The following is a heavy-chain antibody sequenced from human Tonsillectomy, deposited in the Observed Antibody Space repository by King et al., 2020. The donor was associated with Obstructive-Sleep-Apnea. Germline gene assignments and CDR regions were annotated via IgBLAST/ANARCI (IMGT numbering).Heavy chain of an antibody. Sequence: VQLVESGAEVKKPGESLKISCKGSGYSFTTYWIGWGRQMPGKSLEWMGIIYPGDSDTRYSPSFPGQVTISADKSISTAYLQWSSLKASDTAMYYCARRRLFGGYDAPDFDYWGQGTLVTVSS. CDR3: ARRRLFGGYDAPDFDY. D-gene: IGHD5-12*01. J-gene: IGHJ4*02. CDR2: IYPGDSDT. V-gene: IGHV5-51*01. CDR1: GYSFTTYW.